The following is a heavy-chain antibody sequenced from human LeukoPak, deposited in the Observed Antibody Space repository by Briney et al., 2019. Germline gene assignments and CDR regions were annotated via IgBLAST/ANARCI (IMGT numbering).Heavy chain of an antibody. J-gene: IGHJ6*02. CDR2: INSDGRNT. D-gene: IGHD3-10*01. V-gene: IGHV3-74*01. Sequence: GGSLRLSCAASGFTFSRYWMHWVGQPPGRGRVWVSRINSDGRNTRIADSLKGRFIISREKAKNTLYLQINSLRDENTAVYYCARGVGGSGSDTAYYYYYYYGMDVWGQGSTVTVYS. CDR3: ARGVGGSGSDTAYYYYYYYGMDV. CDR1: GFTFSRYW.